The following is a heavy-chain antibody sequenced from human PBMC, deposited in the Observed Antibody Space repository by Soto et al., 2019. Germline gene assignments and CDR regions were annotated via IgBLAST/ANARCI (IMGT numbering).Heavy chain of an antibody. CDR2: IRTKPNSYAT. CDR3: TSTVTSYYMDV. CDR1: GFTFSGSA. D-gene: IGHD4-17*01. Sequence: EVQLVESGGGLVQPGGSLKLSCAASGFTFSGSAMHWVRQASGKGPEWVGRIRTKPNSYATAYAASVNGRFTISRDDSKNTAYLQMNSLKTEDTAVYYCTSTVTSYYMDVWGKGTTVTVSS. J-gene: IGHJ6*03. V-gene: IGHV3-73*01.